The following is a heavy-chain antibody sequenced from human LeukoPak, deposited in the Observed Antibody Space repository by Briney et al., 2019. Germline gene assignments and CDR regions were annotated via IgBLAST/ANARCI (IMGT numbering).Heavy chain of an antibody. V-gene: IGHV1-18*01. Sequence: ASVKVSCKASGYTFTSYGISWVRQAPGQGLEWMGWISAYNGNTNYAQKLQGRVTMTTDTSTSTAYMELRSLRSDDTAVYYCARESAQDFWSGKGYYYGMGVWGQGTTVTVSS. J-gene: IGHJ6*02. CDR3: ARESAQDFWSGKGYYYGMGV. D-gene: IGHD3-3*01. CDR2: ISAYNGNT. CDR1: GYTFTSYG.